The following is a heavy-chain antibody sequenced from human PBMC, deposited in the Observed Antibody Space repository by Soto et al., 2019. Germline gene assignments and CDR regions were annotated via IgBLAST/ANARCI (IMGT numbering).Heavy chain of an antibody. V-gene: IGHV3-48*03. CDR2: ISSGGNNQ. CDR3: AATPYGRSLVDKRPIDY. Sequence: GGSLRLSCVASGFTFRTYEMEWVRQAPGKGLEWISYISSGGNNQEYADSVKGRFIISRDNAKNTLYLQMSSLSAEDSAVYYCAATPYGRSLVDKRPIDYWGQGTLVTVSS. J-gene: IGHJ4*02. D-gene: IGHD2-15*01. CDR1: GFTFRTYE.